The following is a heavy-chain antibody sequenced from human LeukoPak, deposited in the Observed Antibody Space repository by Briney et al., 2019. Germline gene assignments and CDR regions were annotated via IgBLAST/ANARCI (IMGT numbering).Heavy chain of an antibody. J-gene: IGHJ4*01. V-gene: IGHV3-9*01. CDR3: TKDVLAGGLDY. D-gene: IGHD2-15*01. CDR1: GLNLRDHA. CDR2: IYWDGRT. Sequence: GRSLRLSCVGSGLNLRDHAMHWVRHVPGKGLEWVSGIYWDGRTDCADSVRGRFTTSRDSAKNSLYLQMNSLRVEDTALYYCTKDVLAGGLDYWGPGTLVTVSS.